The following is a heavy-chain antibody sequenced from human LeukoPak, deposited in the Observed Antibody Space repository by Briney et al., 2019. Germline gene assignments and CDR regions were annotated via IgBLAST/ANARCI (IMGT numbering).Heavy chain of an antibody. V-gene: IGHV1-2*02. Sequence: ASVKVSCKASGYTFTGYYMHWVRQAPGQGLEWMGWINPNSGGTNYAQKFQGRVTMTRDTSISTAYMELSRLRSDDTAVYYCARSKDYCSSTSCYYYYGMDVWGQGTTVTVSS. D-gene: IGHD2-2*01. J-gene: IGHJ6*02. CDR3: ARSKDYCSSTSCYYYYGMDV. CDR1: GYTFTGYY. CDR2: INPNSGGT.